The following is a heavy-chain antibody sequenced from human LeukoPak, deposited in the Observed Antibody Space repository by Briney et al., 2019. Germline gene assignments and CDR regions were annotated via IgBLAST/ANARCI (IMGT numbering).Heavy chain of an antibody. CDR3: TRSYYSRYYFDY. J-gene: IGHJ4*02. CDR2: IRSKAYGGTT. V-gene: IGHV3-49*04. Sequence: GGSLRLSCSASGFTFKSYAMHWVRQAPGKGLEWVGFIRSKAYGGTTEYAASVKGRFTISRDDSKSIAYLQMNSLKTEDTAVYYCTRSYYSRYYFDYWGQGTLVTVSS. CDR1: GFTFKSYA. D-gene: IGHD1-26*01.